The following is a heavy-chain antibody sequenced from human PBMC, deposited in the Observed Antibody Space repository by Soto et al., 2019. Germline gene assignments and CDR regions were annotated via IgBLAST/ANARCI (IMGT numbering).Heavy chain of an antibody. J-gene: IGHJ4*02. CDR2: ISGSGGST. CDR3: AKDLALGYCTNGVCDHSAGDY. V-gene: IGHV3-23*01. D-gene: IGHD2-8*01. CDR1: GFTFSSYA. Sequence: GGSLRLSCAASGFTFSSYAMSWVRQAPGKGLEWVSAISGSGGSTYYADSVKGRFTISRDNSKNTLYLQMNSLRAEDTAVYYCAKDLALGYCTNGVCDHSAGDYWGQGTLVTVSS.